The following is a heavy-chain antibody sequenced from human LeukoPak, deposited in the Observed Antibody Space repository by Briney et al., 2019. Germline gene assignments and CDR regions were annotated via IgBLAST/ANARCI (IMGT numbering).Heavy chain of an antibody. V-gene: IGHV1-24*01. CDR3: ATTKYYYDSSGYYNDAFDI. J-gene: IGHJ3*02. Sequence: ASVKVTCKVSGYTITELSTHWVGRAPGKGLEWMGGCDPEDVETIYAQKFHGRVTMTEATSTDTAYMELSSLRSEDRAVYYCATTKYYYDSSGYYNDAFDIWGERTMVTVSS. D-gene: IGHD3-22*01. CDR2: CDPEDVET. CDR1: GYTITELS.